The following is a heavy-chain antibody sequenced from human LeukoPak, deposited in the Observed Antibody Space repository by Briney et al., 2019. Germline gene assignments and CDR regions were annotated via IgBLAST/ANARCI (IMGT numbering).Heavy chain of an antibody. CDR1: GGSFSGYY. Sequence: PSETLSLTCAVYGGSFSGYYWSWIRQPPGKGLEWIGEINHSGSTNYNPSLKSRVTISVDTSKNQFSLKLSSVAAADTAVYYCARGGIVAYYYYYYMDGWGKGTTVTVSS. J-gene: IGHJ6*03. CDR2: INHSGST. CDR3: ARGGIVAYYYYYYMDG. V-gene: IGHV4-34*01. D-gene: IGHD6-13*01.